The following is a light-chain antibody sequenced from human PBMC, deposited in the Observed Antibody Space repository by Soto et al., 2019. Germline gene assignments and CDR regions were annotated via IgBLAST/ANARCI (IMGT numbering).Light chain of an antibody. J-gene: IGLJ3*02. CDR1: SSDIGGYDY. CDR2: EVT. CDR3: SSYTTTSPRV. V-gene: IGLV2-14*01. Sequence: QSALTQPASMSGSPGQSITISCTGTSSDIGGYDYVSWYQQHPGKAPKLIIYEVTNRPSGISIRFSGSKSGNRASLTISGLQAEDEADYYCSSYTTTSPRVFGGGTKVTVL.